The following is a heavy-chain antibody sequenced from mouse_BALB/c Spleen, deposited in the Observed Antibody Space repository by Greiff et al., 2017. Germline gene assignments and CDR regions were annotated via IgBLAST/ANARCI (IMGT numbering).Heavy chain of an antibody. V-gene: IGHV2-2*02. J-gene: IGHJ1*01. CDR1: GFSLTSYG. CDR3: ARNPPYGNYEYFDV. Sequence: VQLQQSGPGLVQPSQSLSITCTVSGFSLTSYGVHWVRQSPGKGLEWLGVIWSGGSTDYNAAFISRLSISKDNSKSQVFFKMNSLQANDTAIYYCARNPPYGNYEYFDVWGAGTTVTVSS. D-gene: IGHD2-1*01. CDR2: IWSGGST.